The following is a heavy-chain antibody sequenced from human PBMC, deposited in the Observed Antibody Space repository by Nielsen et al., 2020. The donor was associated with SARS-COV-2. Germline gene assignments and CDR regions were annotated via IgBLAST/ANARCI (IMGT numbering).Heavy chain of an antibody. J-gene: IGHJ4*02. CDR2: IESKTDGGAT. V-gene: IGHV3-15*04. CDR1: GFTFSHAW. D-gene: IGHD4/OR15-4a*01. CDR3: STGLLGS. Sequence: ETLSLTCAASGFTFSHAWMSWVRQAPGKGLEWVGRIESKTDGGATDYAVLVKGRFTISRDDSKNTLYLQMNSLRSEDTAVYYCSTGLLGSWGQGALVTVSS.